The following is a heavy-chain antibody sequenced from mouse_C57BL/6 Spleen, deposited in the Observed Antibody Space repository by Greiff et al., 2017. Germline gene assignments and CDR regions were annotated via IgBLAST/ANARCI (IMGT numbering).Heavy chain of an antibody. Sequence: VQLKESGPGLVKPSQSLSLTCSVTGYSITSGYYWNWIRQFPGNKLEWMGYISYDGSNNYNPSLKNRISITRDTSKNQFFLKLNSVTTEDTATYYCAELTGVYAMDYWGQGTSVTVSS. CDR2: ISYDGSN. CDR3: AELTGVYAMDY. V-gene: IGHV3-6*01. CDR1: GYSITSGYY. J-gene: IGHJ4*01. D-gene: IGHD4-1*01.